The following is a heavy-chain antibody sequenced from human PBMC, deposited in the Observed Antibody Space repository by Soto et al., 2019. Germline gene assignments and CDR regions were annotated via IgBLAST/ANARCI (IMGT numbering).Heavy chain of an antibody. CDR3: VREDILGVRSFDY. D-gene: IGHD3-9*01. CDR2: ISSGSKTI. Sequence: EVHLVESGGGLVQWGGSLPLSCAASGFTCGAYSVNWVRQAPGKGLEWISYISSGSKTIYYADSVKGRFIVSRDNAKNSQYLQMNRLRDEDTAVYYCVREDILGVRSFDYWGQRTLVTVSS. J-gene: IGHJ4*02. V-gene: IGHV3-48*02. CDR1: GFTCGAYS.